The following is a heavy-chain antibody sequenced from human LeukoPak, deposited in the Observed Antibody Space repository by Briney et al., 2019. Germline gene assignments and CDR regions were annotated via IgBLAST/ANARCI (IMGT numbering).Heavy chain of an antibody. CDR1: GYTFTGYY. CDR2: INPNSGGT. Sequence: ASVKVSCKASGYTFTGYYMHWVRQAPGQGLEWMGWINPNSGGTNYAQKFQGRVTMTGDTSVSTAYMELSRLRSDDTAVYYCARDLSLAVPVQGYWGQGTLVTVSS. D-gene: IGHD6-19*01. J-gene: IGHJ4*02. V-gene: IGHV1-2*02. CDR3: ARDLSLAVPVQGY.